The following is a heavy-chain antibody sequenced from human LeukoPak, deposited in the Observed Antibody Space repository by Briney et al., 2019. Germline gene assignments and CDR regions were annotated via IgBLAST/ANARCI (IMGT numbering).Heavy chain of an antibody. Sequence: SETLSLTCAVYGGSFSGYYWSWIRQPPGKGLEWIGEINHSGSTNYNPSLKSRVTISVDTSKNQFSLKLSSVTAADTAVYYCARGSRTNAFDIWGQGTMVTVSS. D-gene: IGHD1-14*01. CDR2: INHSGST. CDR1: GGSFSGYY. CDR3: ARGSRTNAFDI. J-gene: IGHJ3*02. V-gene: IGHV4-34*01.